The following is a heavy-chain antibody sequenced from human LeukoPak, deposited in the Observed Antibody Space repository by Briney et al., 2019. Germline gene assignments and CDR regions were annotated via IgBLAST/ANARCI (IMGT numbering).Heavy chain of an antibody. CDR2: ISPSGDIT. Sequence: GGSLRLSCAASGFTFSNHGMNWVRQAPGEGLEWVSGISPSGDITYYADSVKGRFTISRDNSKNTLHLEVISLTAEDTAVYYCAKDDAWIRFGEWSQGTLVTVSS. V-gene: IGHV3-23*01. D-gene: IGHD3-10*01. J-gene: IGHJ4*02. CDR3: AKDDAWIRFGE. CDR1: GFTFSNHG.